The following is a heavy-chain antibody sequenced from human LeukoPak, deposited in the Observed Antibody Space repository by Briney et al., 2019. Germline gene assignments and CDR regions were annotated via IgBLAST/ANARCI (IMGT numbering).Heavy chain of an antibody. J-gene: IGHJ4*02. Sequence: SETLSLTCTVSGGSINSYYWSWIRQPPGKGLEWIGYIYHSGSTNYNPSLKSRVTISADTSKNQFSLKLSSVTAADTAVYYCARAHTNLISGIDYWGQGTLVTVSS. CDR2: IYHSGST. CDR1: GGSINSYY. CDR3: ARAHTNLISGIDY. D-gene: IGHD1-1*01. V-gene: IGHV4-59*01.